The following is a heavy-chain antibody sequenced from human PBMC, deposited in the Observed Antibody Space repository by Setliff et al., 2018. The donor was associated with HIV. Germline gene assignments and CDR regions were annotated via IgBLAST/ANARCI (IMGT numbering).Heavy chain of an antibody. CDR3: ARARRDSYDRGRRNHYYIDV. Sequence: VKVSCKASGYTFTSYDINWVRQATGQGLEWMGWMNPNSGNTGYAQKFQGRVTMTRDTSISTAYMELNNLKFEDTAVYYCARARRDSYDRGRRNHYYIDVWGKGTTVTVSS. CDR1: GYTFTSYD. J-gene: IGHJ6*03. CDR2: MNPNSGNT. V-gene: IGHV1-8*02. D-gene: IGHD3-22*01.